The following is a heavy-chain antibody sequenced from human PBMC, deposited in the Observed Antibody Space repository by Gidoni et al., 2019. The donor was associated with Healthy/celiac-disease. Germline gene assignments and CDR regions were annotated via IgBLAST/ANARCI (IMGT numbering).Heavy chain of an antibody. CDR3: AKTGEDAFDI. J-gene: IGHJ3*02. CDR1: GFTFRSYA. CDR2: ISGSGGST. V-gene: IGHV3-23*01. Sequence: EVLLLESGGGLVQPGGSLRLSCAASGFTFRSYAMSWVRQATGKGLEWVSAISGSGGSTYYADSVKGRFTISRDNSKNTLYLQMNSLRAEDTAVYYCAKTGEDAFDIWGQGTMVTVSS. D-gene: IGHD1-26*01.